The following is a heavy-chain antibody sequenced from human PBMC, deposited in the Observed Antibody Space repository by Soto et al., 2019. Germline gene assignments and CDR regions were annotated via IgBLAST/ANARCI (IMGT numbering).Heavy chain of an antibody. CDR3: AKVLGSSGTYYFDC. D-gene: IGHD3-10*01. J-gene: IGHJ4*02. CDR1: GFTFSSYG. Sequence: PGGSLRLSCAASGFTFSSYGMHWVRQAPGKGLEWVAVISYDGSNKYYADSVKGRFTISRDNSKNTLYLQMNSLRAEDTAVYYCAKVLGSSGTYYFDCWGQGTLVTVSS. CDR2: ISYDGSNK. V-gene: IGHV3-30*18.